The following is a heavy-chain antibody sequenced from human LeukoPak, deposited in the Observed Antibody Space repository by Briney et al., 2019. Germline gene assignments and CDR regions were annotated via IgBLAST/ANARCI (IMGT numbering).Heavy chain of an antibody. CDR3: TTYGSGRKFDY. J-gene: IGHJ4*02. CDR1: GFTFSNYA. CDR2: IESKTDGGTT. D-gene: IGHD3-10*01. Sequence: GGTLILSCAASGFTFSNYAMSWVRQAPGKGLEWVGRIESKTDGGTTDYAAPVKGRFTISRDDSTNTLYLQMNSLKSEDTAVYYCTTYGSGRKFDYWGQGILVTVSS. V-gene: IGHV3-15*04.